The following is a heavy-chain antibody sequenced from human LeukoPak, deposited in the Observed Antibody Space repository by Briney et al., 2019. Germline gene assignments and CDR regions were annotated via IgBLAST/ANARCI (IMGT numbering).Heavy chain of an antibody. J-gene: IGHJ5*02. Sequence: GESLKISCKGSEYSFTNCWIGWVRQKPGKGLEWMGLLYPENSYARYSPSLQGQVIMPVDKSISTAYLQWSNLKASDTAMYYCARQNREDATGRKFDPWGQGTLVIVSS. V-gene: IGHV5-51*01. D-gene: IGHD1-14*01. CDR3: ARQNREDATGRKFDP. CDR2: LYPENSYA. CDR1: EYSFTNCW.